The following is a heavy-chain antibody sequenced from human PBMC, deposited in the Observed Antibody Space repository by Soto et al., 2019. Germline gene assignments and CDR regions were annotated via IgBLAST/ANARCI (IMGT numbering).Heavy chain of an antibody. CDR3: ARDPSRGSQWARYLDL. Sequence: EVQLVESGGGLVQPGGSLRLSCAASGFSLSSYAMDWVRQAPGQGLEWVSYIGLSSGNIHYADSVRGRFTVSRDNAKNSLYLQLNRLRAEDTAVYYCARDPSRGSQWARYLDLWGRGTLVTVSS. CDR2: IGLSSGNI. J-gene: IGHJ2*01. V-gene: IGHV3-48*01. D-gene: IGHD1-26*01. CDR1: GFSLSSYA.